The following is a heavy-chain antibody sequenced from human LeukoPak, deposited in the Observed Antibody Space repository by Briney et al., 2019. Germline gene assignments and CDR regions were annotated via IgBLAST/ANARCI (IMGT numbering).Heavy chain of an antibody. V-gene: IGHV1-24*01. Sequence: ASVKVSCKVSGYTLTELSMHWVRQAPGKGGGWMGGFDPEDGETLYAQKFQGRVTMTEDTSTDTAYMELSSLRSEDTAVYYCATVDWNDVGYFDYWGQGTLVTVSS. J-gene: IGHJ4*02. CDR1: GYTLTELS. CDR2: FDPEDGET. CDR3: ATVDWNDVGYFDY. D-gene: IGHD1-1*01.